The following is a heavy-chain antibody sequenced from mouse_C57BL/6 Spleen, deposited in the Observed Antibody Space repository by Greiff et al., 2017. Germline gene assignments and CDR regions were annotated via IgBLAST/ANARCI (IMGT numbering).Heavy chain of an antibody. J-gene: IGHJ3*01. V-gene: IGHV1-80*01. CDR3: ASPYYYGSRWFAY. D-gene: IGHD1-1*01. CDR2: IYPGDGDT. Sequence: VQGVESGAELVKPGASVKISCKASGYAFSSYWMNWVKQRPGKGLEWIGQIYPGDGDTNYNGKFKGKATLTADKSSSTAYMQLSSLTSEDSAVYFCASPYYYGSRWFAYWGQGTLVTVSA. CDR1: GYAFSSYW.